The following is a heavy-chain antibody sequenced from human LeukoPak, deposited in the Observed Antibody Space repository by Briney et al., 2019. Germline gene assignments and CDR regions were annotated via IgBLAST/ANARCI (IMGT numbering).Heavy chain of an antibody. CDR2: IYYSGST. J-gene: IGHJ4*02. Sequence: SETLSLTCTVSGGSISSYYWSWIRQPPGKGLEWIGYIYYSGSTNYSPSLKSRVTISVDTSKNQFSLELSSVTAADTAVYYCARQRGGKRWLQLLDYWGQGTLVTVSS. CDR1: GGSISSYY. CDR3: ARQRGGKRWLQLLDY. V-gene: IGHV4-59*08. D-gene: IGHD5-24*01.